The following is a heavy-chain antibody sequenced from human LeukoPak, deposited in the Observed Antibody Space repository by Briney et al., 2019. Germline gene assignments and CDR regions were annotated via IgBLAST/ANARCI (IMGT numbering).Heavy chain of an antibody. CDR3: ARDTYGGNSGSYAFDI. D-gene: IGHD4-23*01. J-gene: IGHJ3*02. V-gene: IGHV3-7*03. CDR1: GFTFSSYW. Sequence: PWGSLRLSCAASGFTFSSYWMSWVRQAPGEGLEWVAKINQDGTEKAYVDSVRGRFTISRDNAKNSLFLQMNGLRAEDTAVYYCARDTYGGNSGSYAFDIWGQGTMVTVSS. CDR2: INQDGTEK.